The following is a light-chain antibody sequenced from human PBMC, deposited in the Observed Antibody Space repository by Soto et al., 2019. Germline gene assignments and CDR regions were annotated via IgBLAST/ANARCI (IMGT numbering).Light chain of an antibody. J-gene: IGLJ1*01. CDR1: SSDVGGYNY. Sequence: QSALTQPASVSGSPGQSITISCTGTSSDVGGYNYVSWYQQYPGKAPKLMIYDVSNRPSGVSNRFSGSKSGNTASLTISGLQAEDEADYYCTSYTGSSSPYVFGTGTKLTVL. CDR3: TSYTGSSSPYV. CDR2: DVS. V-gene: IGLV2-14*03.